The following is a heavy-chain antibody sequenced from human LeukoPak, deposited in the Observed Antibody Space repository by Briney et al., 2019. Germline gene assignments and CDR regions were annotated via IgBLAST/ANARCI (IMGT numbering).Heavy chain of an antibody. CDR1: GGSISSYY. D-gene: IGHD2-2*01. Sequence: SETLSLTCTVSGGSISSYYWSWIRQPPGKGLEWIGYIYYSGSTNYNPSLKSRVTISVDTSKNQFSLKLSSVTAADTAVYYCARASETDIVVVPGSAHWFDPWGQGTLVTVSS. J-gene: IGHJ5*02. V-gene: IGHV4-59*08. CDR3: ARASETDIVVVPGSAHWFDP. CDR2: IYYSGST.